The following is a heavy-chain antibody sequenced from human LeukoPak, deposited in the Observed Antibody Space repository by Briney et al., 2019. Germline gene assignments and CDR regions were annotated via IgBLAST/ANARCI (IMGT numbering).Heavy chain of an antibody. CDR2: ISAYNGNT. D-gene: IGHD4-11*01. Sequence: ASVKVSCEASGYTFTSYGISWVRQAPGQGLEWMGWISAYNGNTNYARKLQGRVTMTTDTSTSTAYMELRSLRSDDTAVYYCARGETTVRPYYYYGMDVWGQGTTVTVSS. CDR3: ARGETTVRPYYYYGMDV. CDR1: GYTFTSYG. J-gene: IGHJ6*02. V-gene: IGHV1-18*01.